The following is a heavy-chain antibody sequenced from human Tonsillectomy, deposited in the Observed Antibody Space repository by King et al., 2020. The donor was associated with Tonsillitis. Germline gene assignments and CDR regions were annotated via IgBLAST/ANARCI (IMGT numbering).Heavy chain of an antibody. V-gene: IGHV4-31*03. J-gene: IGHJ6*02. CDR3: ARTPKYYDSSGPV. D-gene: IGHD3-22*01. CDR1: GDSFSSGGYY. CDR2: IYYSGST. Sequence: QLQESGPGLVKPSQTLSLTCTVSGDSFSSGGYYWSWIRQHPGKGLEWIGYIYYSGSTYYNPSLKSRVTISVDTSKHHFSLKLSSVTAADTAVYYCARTPKYYDSSGPVWGQGTTVTVSS.